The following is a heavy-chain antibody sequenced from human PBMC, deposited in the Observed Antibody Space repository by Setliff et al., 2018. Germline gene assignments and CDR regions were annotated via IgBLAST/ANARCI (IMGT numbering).Heavy chain of an antibody. CDR1: GFTFRSYW. J-gene: IGHJ4*01. CDR3: ARDGNKWNDLDY. D-gene: IGHD1-20*01. CDR2: IKKDGSIK. Sequence: GGSLRLSCAGPGFTFRSYWMSWVRQAPGKGLEWVANIKKDGSIKYYLDSVRGRFTISRDNAKNSLYLQMNSLRVEDMALYYGARDGNKWNDLDYWDHGTLVTVSS. V-gene: IGHV3-7*01.